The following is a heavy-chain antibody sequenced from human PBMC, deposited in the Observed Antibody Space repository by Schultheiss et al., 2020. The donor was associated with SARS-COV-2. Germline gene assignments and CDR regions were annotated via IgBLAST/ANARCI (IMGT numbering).Heavy chain of an antibody. CDR2: INSDGSST. CDR1: GFTFSSYW. CDR3: ARASYDYSNPDY. D-gene: IGHD4-11*01. J-gene: IGHJ4*02. V-gene: IGHV3-74*01. Sequence: GESLKISCAASGFTFSSYWMHWVRQAPGKGLVWVSRINSDGSSTSYADSVKGRFTISRDNAKNTLYLQMNSLRAEDTAVYYCARASYDYSNPDYWGQGTLVTVSS.